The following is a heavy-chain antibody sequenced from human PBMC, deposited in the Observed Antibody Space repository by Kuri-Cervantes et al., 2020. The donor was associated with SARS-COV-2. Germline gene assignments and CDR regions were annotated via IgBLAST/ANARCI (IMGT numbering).Heavy chain of an antibody. CDR1: GYTFTSYG. Sequence: SVQVFCKASGYTFTSYGISWVRRAPGQGLEWMGRIIPIFGIANYAHKFQGRVAITADKSTSTAYMGLSSLRSEDAAVYYCARDAAADNLSDYWGQGTLVTVSS. CDR2: IIPIFGIA. J-gene: IGHJ4*02. V-gene: IGHV1-69*04. CDR3: ARDAAADNLSDY. D-gene: IGHD6-13*01.